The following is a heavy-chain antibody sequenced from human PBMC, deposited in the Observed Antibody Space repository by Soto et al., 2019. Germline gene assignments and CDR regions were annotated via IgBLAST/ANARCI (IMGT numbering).Heavy chain of an antibody. CDR2: IYTNGST. Sequence: KTSETLSLTCTVSDDSIYTYYWSWIRQPAGKGLEWIGRIYTNGSTNSKPSLRSRLTMSVDRSKHQLSLKLSSVTAADTAVYYCARDRTVDYVDYYFDYWGRGTMVTVYS. CDR1: DDSIYTYY. D-gene: IGHD4-17*01. J-gene: IGHJ4*02. V-gene: IGHV4-4*07. CDR3: ARDRTVDYVDYYFDY.